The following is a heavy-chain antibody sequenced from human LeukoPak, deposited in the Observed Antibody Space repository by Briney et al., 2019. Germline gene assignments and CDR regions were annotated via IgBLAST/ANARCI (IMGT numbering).Heavy chain of an antibody. J-gene: IGHJ5*02. D-gene: IGHD2-2*01. CDR2: ISWNSGSI. CDR1: GFTIDDYA. Sequence: GGSLRLSCAASGFTIDDYAMHWVRQAPGKGLEWVSGISWNSGSIGYADSVKGRFTISRDNAKNSLYLQMNSLRAEDTALYYCAKDIVSTSSNWFDPWGQGTLVTVSS. CDR3: AKDIVSTSSNWFDP. V-gene: IGHV3-9*01.